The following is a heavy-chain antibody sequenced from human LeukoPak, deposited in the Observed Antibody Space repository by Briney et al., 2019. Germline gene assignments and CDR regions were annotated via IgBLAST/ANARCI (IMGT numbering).Heavy chain of an antibody. CDR1: GGSISSGGYY. Sequence: SQTLSLTCTVSGGSISSGGYYWSWIRQHPGKGLEWIGYIYYSGSTYYNPSLKSRVTISVDTSKNQFSLKLSSVTAADTAVYYCARGRHTSRITIFGVVTRPYYFDYWGQGTLVTVSS. J-gene: IGHJ4*02. CDR3: ARGRHTSRITIFGVVTRPYYFDY. D-gene: IGHD3-3*01. CDR2: IYYSGST. V-gene: IGHV4-31*03.